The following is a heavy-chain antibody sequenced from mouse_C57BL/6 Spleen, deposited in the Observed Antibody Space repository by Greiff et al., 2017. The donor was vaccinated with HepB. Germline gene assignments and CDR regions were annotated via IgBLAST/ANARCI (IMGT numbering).Heavy chain of an antibody. V-gene: IGHV1-82*01. J-gene: IGHJ3*01. CDR3: ARDGSNFAY. CDR2: IYPGDGDT. CDR1: GYAFSSSW. D-gene: IGHD1-1*01. Sequence: QVQLQQSGPELVKPGASVKISCKASGYAFSSSWMNWVKQRPGKGLEWIGRIYPGDGDTNYNRKFKGKATLTADKSSSSAYMQLSSLTSEDSAVYCCARDGSNFAYWGQGTLVTVSA.